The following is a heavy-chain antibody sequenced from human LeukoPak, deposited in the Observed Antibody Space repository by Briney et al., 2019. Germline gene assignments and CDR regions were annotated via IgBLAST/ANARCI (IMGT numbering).Heavy chain of an antibody. Sequence: GGSLRLSCAASGFTFSSYEMNWVRQAPGKGLEWVSYISSSGSTIYYADSVKGRFTISRDNAKNSLYLQMNSLRAEDTAVYYCARESEGGWVDHWGQGTLVTVSS. D-gene: IGHD6-19*01. J-gene: IGHJ4*02. CDR2: ISSSGSTI. V-gene: IGHV3-48*03. CDR3: ARESEGGWVDH. CDR1: GFTFSSYE.